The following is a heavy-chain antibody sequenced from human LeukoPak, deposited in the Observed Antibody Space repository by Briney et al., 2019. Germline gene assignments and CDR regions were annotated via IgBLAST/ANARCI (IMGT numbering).Heavy chain of an antibody. J-gene: IGHJ3*02. V-gene: IGHV3-23*01. CDR1: GFTFSSYA. CDR3: AKELVPAAIASSAFDI. Sequence: GGSLRLSCAASGFTFSSYAMSWVRQAPGKGLEWVSTISGSGGSTYYADSAKGRFTISRDNSKNTLYLQMNSLRAEDTAVYYCAKELVPAAIASSAFDIWXXGTMVTVSS. D-gene: IGHD2-2*01. CDR2: ISGSGGST.